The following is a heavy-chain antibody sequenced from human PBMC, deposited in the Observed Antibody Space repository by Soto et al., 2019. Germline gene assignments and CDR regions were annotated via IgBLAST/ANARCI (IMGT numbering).Heavy chain of an antibody. Sequence: SETLSLTCAVYGGSFSGYYWSWIRQPPGKGLEWIGEINHSGSTNYNPSLKSRVTISVDTSKNQFSLKLSSVTAADTAVYYCARELYDFWSGYYTHAFDIWGQGTMVTVSS. V-gene: IGHV4-34*01. D-gene: IGHD3-3*01. CDR3: ARELYDFWSGYYTHAFDI. J-gene: IGHJ3*02. CDR2: INHSGST. CDR1: GGSFSGYY.